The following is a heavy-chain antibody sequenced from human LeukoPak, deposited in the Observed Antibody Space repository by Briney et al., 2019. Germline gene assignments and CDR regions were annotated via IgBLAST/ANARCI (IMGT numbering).Heavy chain of an antibody. J-gene: IGHJ5*02. Sequence: SETLSLTCTVSGGSISSSSYYWGWIRQPPGKGLEWIGSIYYSGSTYYNPSLKSRVTISVDTSKNQFSLKLSSVTAADTAVYYCARGYSYCSSTSCCTRPGRNNWFDPWGQGTLVTVSS. CDR1: GGSISSSSYY. CDR2: IYYSGST. V-gene: IGHV4-39*07. D-gene: IGHD2-2*02. CDR3: ARGYSYCSSTSCCTRPGRNNWFDP.